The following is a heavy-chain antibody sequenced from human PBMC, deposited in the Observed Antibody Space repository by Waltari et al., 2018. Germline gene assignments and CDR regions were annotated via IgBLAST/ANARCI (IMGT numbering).Heavy chain of an antibody. CDR3: ARDRGRGLYLDS. Sequence: QLQVSGPGLVKPPGNLSPTCSVSADSISSHNWWSWVRQSRETGLDWIGQSHRSRKTNYNPSLESRVTISIDTANKKFSLRVTSTTAADTAVYYCARDRGRGLYLDSWGQGTLVTVSP. D-gene: IGHD2-15*01. CDR2: SHRSRKT. CDR1: ADSISSHNW. J-gene: IGHJ4*02. V-gene: IGHV4-4*03.